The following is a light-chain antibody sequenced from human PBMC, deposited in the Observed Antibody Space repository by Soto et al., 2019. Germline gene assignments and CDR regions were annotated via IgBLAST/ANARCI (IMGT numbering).Light chain of an antibody. V-gene: IGKV3-20*01. CDR1: QSVDRTT. J-gene: IGKJ4*01. CDR3: QHFDDSLT. CDR2: GAS. Sequence: EIVLTQSPGTLSLSPGERATLSCRASQSVDRTTLAWYQQKPGQAPRLLISGASYRATGIPGRFSGSGSGTDFILTISRLEPEGFAVYYCQHFDDSLTFGGGTRVEIK.